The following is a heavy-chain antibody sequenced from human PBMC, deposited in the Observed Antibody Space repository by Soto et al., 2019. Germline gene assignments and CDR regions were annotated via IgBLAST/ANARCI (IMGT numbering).Heavy chain of an antibody. CDR3: ARDRGIQLWSQTDY. CDR2: ISYDGSNK. V-gene: IGHV3-30*09. Sequence: PGGSLRLSCAASGFTFSSYAMHWVRQAPGKGLEWVAVISYDGSNKYYADSVKGRFAISRDNSKNTLYLQMNSLRAEDTAVYYCARDRGIQLWSQTDYWGQGTLVTVSS. CDR1: GFTFSSYA. D-gene: IGHD5-18*01. J-gene: IGHJ4*02.